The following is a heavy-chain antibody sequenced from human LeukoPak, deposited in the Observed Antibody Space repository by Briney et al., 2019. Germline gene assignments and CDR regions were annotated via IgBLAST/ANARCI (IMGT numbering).Heavy chain of an antibody. CDR3: AREVVIVPDYFYYGLDV. CDR1: GFTFGDYY. Sequence: PGGSLRLSCAASGFTFGDYYMTWIRQAPGKGLEWLSLISSRGDSLYYADSVRGRFTISRDNANNSLFLQMNSLRAEDTAVYYCAREVVIVPDYFYYGLDVWGQGTTVSVSS. D-gene: IGHD2/OR15-2a*01. V-gene: IGHV3-11*01. CDR2: ISSRGDSL. J-gene: IGHJ6*02.